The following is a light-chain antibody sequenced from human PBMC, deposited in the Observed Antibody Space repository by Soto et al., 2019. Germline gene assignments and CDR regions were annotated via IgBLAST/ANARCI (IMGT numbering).Light chain of an antibody. V-gene: IGLV3-21*02. Sequence: LAQPPPVSVGPGQTARVSRGGKKIGSKNVHWYQQKPGQAPVLVVYDDSDRPSGIPERFSGSNSGNTATLTISRVEAGDEADYYCQVWDSSSDPLYVFGTGTKVTVL. CDR2: DDS. CDR1: KIGSKN. J-gene: IGLJ1*01. CDR3: QVWDSSSDPLYV.